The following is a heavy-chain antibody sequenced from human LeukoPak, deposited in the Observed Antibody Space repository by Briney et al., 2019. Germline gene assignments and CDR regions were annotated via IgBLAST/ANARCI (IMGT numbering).Heavy chain of an antibody. V-gene: IGHV3-30*04. J-gene: IGHJ4*02. CDR3: ARDSGWYVRGY. D-gene: IGHD6-19*01. Sequence: GSLRLSCAASGFTFSGYAMHWVRQAPGKRLECVAVISYDGSNKYYADSVKGRFTISRDNSKNTLYLQMNSLRAEDTAVYYCARDSGWYVRGYWGQGTLVTVSS. CDR2: ISYDGSNK. CDR1: GFTFSGYA.